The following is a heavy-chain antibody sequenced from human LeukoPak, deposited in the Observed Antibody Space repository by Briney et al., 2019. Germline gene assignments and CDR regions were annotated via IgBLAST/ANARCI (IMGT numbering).Heavy chain of an antibody. CDR2: IYCGGST. CDR3: ARDRVPIGLGEFESSSSWFDP. Sequence: GGSLRLSCAASGFTVSSNYMSWVRQAPGKGLEWVSVIYCGGSTYYADSVKGRFPISRENSKNTLYLQMKSRRAEDTAVYYCARDRVPIGLGEFESSSSWFDPWGQGTLVTVSS. D-gene: IGHD3-16*01. J-gene: IGHJ5*02. CDR1: GFTVSSNY. V-gene: IGHV3-66*01.